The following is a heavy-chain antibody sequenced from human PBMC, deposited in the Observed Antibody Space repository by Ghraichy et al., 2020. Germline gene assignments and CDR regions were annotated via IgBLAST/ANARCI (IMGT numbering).Heavy chain of an antibody. CDR2: IYYSGST. D-gene: IGHD5-18*01. J-gene: IGHJ4*02. CDR1: GGSISSGGYY. V-gene: IGHV4-31*03. Sequence: SETLSLTCTVSGGSISSGGYYWSWIRQHPGKGLEWIGYIYYSGSTYYNPSLKSRVTISVDTSKNQFSLKLSSVTAADTAVYYCAILLRGYSYGYFRYWGQGTLVTVSS. CDR3: AILLRGYSYGYFRY.